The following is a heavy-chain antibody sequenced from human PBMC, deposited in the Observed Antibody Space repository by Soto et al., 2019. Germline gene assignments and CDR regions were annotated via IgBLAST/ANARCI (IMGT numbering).Heavy chain of an antibody. CDR1: GFTFNMYP. CDR2: IGGSGANT. V-gene: IGHV3-23*01. J-gene: IGHJ4*02. D-gene: IGHD1-1*01. CDR3: ARTITVYFWAGAY. Sequence: GGSLRLSCAASGFTFNMYPMSWVRQAPGKGLEWVSGIGGSGANTYYADFVKGRFTISRDNSKNTLYLQMDSLRAEDTAIYYCARTITVYFWAGAYWGQGTLVTVS.